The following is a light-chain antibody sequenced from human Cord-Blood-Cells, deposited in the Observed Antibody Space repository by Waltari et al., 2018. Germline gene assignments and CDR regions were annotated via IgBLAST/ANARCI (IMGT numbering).Light chain of an antibody. CDR3: AAWDDSLSGRV. CDR1: GSNIGSNY. CDR2: RNN. V-gene: IGLV1-47*01. J-gene: IGLJ3*02. Sequence: QSVLTQPPSASGTPGQRVTIPCSGSGSNIGSNYVYWYQQLPGTAPKLLIYRNNQRPSGVPDRFSGSKSGTSASLAISGLRSEDEADYYCAAWDDSLSGRVFGGGTKLTVL.